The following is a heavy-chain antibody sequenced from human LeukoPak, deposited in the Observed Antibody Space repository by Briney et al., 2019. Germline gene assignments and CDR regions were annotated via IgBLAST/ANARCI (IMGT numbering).Heavy chain of an antibody. CDR1: GGTFISYA. D-gene: IGHD3-22*01. Sequence: GASVKVSCKASGGTFISYAISWVRQAPGQGLEWMGGIIPIFGTANYAQKFQGRVTITADESTSTAYMELSSLRSEDTAVYYCARVGYYYDSSGYYFDYWGQGTLVTVSS. CDR3: ARVGYYYDSSGYYFDY. CDR2: IIPIFGTA. J-gene: IGHJ4*02. V-gene: IGHV1-69*13.